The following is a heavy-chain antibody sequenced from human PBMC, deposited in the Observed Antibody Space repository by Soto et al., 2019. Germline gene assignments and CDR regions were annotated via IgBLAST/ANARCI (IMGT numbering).Heavy chain of an antibody. D-gene: IGHD3-22*01. V-gene: IGHV3-30*18. CDR2: ISYDGSNK. Sequence: QVQLVESGGGVVQPGRSLRLSCAASGFTFSSYGMHWVRQAPGKGLEWVAVISYDGSNKYYADSVKGRFTISRDNSKNTLYLLMNSLRAEDTAVYYCAKDAAYYDSSGRPDYWGQGTLVTVSS. CDR1: GFTFSSYG. J-gene: IGHJ4*02. CDR3: AKDAAYYDSSGRPDY.